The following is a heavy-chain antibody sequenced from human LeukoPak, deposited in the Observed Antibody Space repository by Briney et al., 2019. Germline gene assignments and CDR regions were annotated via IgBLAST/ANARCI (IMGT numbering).Heavy chain of an antibody. CDR3: AREGVRAIDY. CDR2: INWRGGST. V-gene: IGHV3-20*04. CDR1: AFTSGDYG. D-gene: IGHD3-16*01. J-gene: IGHJ4*02. Sequence: GGSLRLSCAAAAFTSGDYGMSWVSQAPGKVLEWVSGINWRGGSTGYAEAVQGRFTISRHNAQNSLYLQMNSLRGEDTGLYYCAREGVRAIDYWGQGTLVTVSS.